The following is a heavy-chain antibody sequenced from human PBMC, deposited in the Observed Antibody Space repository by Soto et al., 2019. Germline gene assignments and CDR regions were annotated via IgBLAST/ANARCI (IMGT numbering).Heavy chain of an antibody. CDR3: AKNSLQCRNAACYDH. CDR1: GFTFNNYA. D-gene: IGHD2-15*01. Sequence: EVQLLESGGGLVQPGGSLRLSCAASGFTFNNYAMTWVRQAPGKGLEWVSVITGSGAATYYADSVKGRFTISRDNSKNTLYLQMNSLRAEDTADYFCAKNSLQCRNAACYDHWGQGVLVTVSS. CDR2: ITGSGAAT. J-gene: IGHJ4*02. V-gene: IGHV3-23*01.